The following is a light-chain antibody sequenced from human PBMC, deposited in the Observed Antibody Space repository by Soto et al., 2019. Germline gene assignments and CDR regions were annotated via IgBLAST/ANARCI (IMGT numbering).Light chain of an antibody. CDR1: SSDVGSYNF. CDR2: EDN. CDR3: TSYTNSGTLV. J-gene: IGLJ3*02. V-gene: IGLV2-14*02. Sequence: QSVLTQPASVSGSPGQSITISCTGSSSDVGSYNFVSWYQQHPGKAPKFVIYEDNKRPSGVSDRFSGSKSGNTASLTISGLQAEDEADYYCTSYTNSGTLVFGGGTKLTVL.